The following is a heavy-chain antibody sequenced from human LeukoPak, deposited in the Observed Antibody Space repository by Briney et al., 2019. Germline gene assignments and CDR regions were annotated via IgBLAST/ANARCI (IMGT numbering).Heavy chain of an antibody. D-gene: IGHD3-22*01. CDR2: IYYSGST. CDR3: ASPLEITMIASAFGI. CDR1: GGSISSSSYY. J-gene: IGHJ3*02. Sequence: SETLSLTCTVSGGSISSSSYYWGWIRQPPGKGLEWIGSIYYSGSTYYNPSLKSRVTISVDTSKNQFSLKLSSVTAADTAVYYCASPLEITMIASAFGIWGQGTMVTVSS. V-gene: IGHV4-39*01.